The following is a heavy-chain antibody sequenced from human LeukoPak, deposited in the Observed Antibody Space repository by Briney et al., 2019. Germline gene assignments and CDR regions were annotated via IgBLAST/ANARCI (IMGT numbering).Heavy chain of an antibody. V-gene: IGHV4-31*03. D-gene: IGHD7-27*01. CDR3: ARGSELTGDLIGDY. CDR2: IYYSGST. Sequence: SQTLSLTCTVSGGSISSGGYYWSWIRQHPGKGLEWIGYIYYSGSTYYNPSLKSRVTISVDTSKNQFSLKLSSVTAADTAVYYCARGSELTGDLIGDYWGQGTLVTVSS. J-gene: IGHJ4*02. CDR1: GGSISSGGYY.